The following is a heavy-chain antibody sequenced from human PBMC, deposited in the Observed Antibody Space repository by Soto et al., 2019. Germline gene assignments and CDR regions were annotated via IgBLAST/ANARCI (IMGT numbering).Heavy chain of an antibody. V-gene: IGHV4-59*08. J-gene: IGHJ6*03. CDR1: GGSISSYY. D-gene: IGHD5-12*01. Sequence: QVQLQESGPGLVKPSETLSLTCTVSGGSISSYYWSWIRQPPGKGLEWIGYIYYSGSTNYNPSLKSRVTISVDTSKNQFSLKLSSVTAADTAVYYCARLGGYDTKYYYYYYMDVWGKGTTVTVSS. CDR2: IYYSGST. CDR3: ARLGGYDTKYYYYYYMDV.